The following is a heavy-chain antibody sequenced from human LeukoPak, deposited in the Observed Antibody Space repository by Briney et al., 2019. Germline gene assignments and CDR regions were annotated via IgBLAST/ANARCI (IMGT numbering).Heavy chain of an antibody. J-gene: IGHJ6*03. V-gene: IGHV3-23*01. CDR2: ISGSGGST. CDR3: SYSSSSGVDYYYYMDV. Sequence: SGGSLRLSRAASGFTFSSYAMSWVRQAPGKGLEWVSAISGSGGSTYYADSVKGRFTISRDNSKNTLYLQMNSLRAEDTAVYYCSYSSSSGVDYYYYMDVWGKGTTVTVSS. D-gene: IGHD6-6*01. CDR1: GFTFSSYA.